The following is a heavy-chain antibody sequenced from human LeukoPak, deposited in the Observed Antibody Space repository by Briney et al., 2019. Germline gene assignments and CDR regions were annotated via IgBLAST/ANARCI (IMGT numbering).Heavy chain of an antibody. Sequence: SETLSLTCTVSGGSISSYYWSWIRQPPGKGLEWIGCIYYSGSTNYNPSLKSRVTISVDTSKNQFSLKLSSVTAADTAVYYCARVQAAAGYFDYWGQGTLVTVSS. D-gene: IGHD6-13*01. CDR2: IYYSGST. J-gene: IGHJ4*02. V-gene: IGHV4-59*01. CDR3: ARVQAAAGYFDY. CDR1: GGSISSYY.